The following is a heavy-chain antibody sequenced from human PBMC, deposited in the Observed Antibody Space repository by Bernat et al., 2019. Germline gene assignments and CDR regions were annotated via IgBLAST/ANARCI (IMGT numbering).Heavy chain of an antibody. CDR1: GFTFSSFA. Sequence: EVQPLESGGGLVQPGGSLRLSCAASGFTFSSFAMSWVRQAPGKGLEWVSAISSSGGSTYYADSVKGRFTISRDNSKNTLYLQMNSLRAEDTAVYYCVKWGRIAAAGGWFDPWGQGTLVTVSS. CDR2: ISSSGGST. D-gene: IGHD6-13*01. V-gene: IGHV3-23*01. CDR3: VKWGRIAAAGGWFDP. J-gene: IGHJ5*02.